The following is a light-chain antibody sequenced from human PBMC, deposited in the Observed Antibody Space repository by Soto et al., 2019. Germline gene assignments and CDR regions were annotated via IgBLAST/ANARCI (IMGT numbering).Light chain of an antibody. Sequence: ELVLTQSPGTLSLSPGERATLSCRASQSVSSSFLAWYQQKPGQAPRLLIYGASSRATGIPDRFSGSWSGTDVTITIGRLEPEDGEVYYCHQYGRSPATFGPGTKVEI. V-gene: IGKV3-20*01. CDR2: GAS. J-gene: IGKJ4*02. CDR3: HQYGRSPAT. CDR1: QSVSSSF.